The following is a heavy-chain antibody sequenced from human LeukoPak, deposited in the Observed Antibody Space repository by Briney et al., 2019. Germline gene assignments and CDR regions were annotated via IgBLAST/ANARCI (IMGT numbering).Heavy chain of an antibody. Sequence: TLSLTCAVSGGSISSAGYSWSWIRQPPGKGLEWIGYIYHSGSTYYNSSLKSRVTISVDRSKNQFSLKLTSVTAADTAVYYCARLGRYDYFIDYWGQGTLVTVSS. J-gene: IGHJ4*02. CDR3: ARLGRYDYFIDY. CDR2: IYHSGST. V-gene: IGHV4-30-2*01. CDR1: GGSISSAGYS. D-gene: IGHD3-16*01.